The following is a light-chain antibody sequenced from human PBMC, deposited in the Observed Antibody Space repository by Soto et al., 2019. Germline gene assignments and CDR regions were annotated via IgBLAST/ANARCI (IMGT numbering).Light chain of an antibody. J-gene: IGKJ2*01. CDR1: QTVARN. V-gene: IGKV3-15*01. CDR3: QQYHNWPPQYT. CDR2: GAS. Sequence: EIMMTQSPATLSVSPGERATLSCRASQTVARNLAWYQQKPGQAPRLLIHGASTRATGVSARFSGSWSGTEFTLTISSLQSEDFAVYYCQQYHNWPPQYTFGQGTKLQIK.